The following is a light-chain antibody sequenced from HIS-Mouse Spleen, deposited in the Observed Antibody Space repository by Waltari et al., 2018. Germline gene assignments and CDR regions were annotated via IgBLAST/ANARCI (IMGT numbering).Light chain of an antibody. J-gene: IGKJ2*01. CDR3: QQYNSYST. CDR2: QAS. V-gene: IGKV1-5*03. Sequence: DIQMTQSPSTLSASVVDRVTITCRASQSISSWLAWYQQKSGKAPKLLLYQASSLERGVPSRFSGSGSGTEFTLTISSLQTDDFANYYCQQYNSYSTFGQGTKLEIK. CDR1: QSISSW.